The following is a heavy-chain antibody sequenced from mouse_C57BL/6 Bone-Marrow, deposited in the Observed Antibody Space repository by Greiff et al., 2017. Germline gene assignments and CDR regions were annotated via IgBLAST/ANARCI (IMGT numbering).Heavy chain of an antibody. CDR3: ARSAGWLLRFAY. Sequence: VQLQQSGAELVRPGSSVKMSCKTSGYTFTSYGINWVKQRPGQGLEWIGYIYIGNGYTKYNEKFKGKATLTSDTSSSTAYMQLSSLTSEDSAIYYCARSAGWLLRFAYWGQGTRVTVSA. V-gene: IGHV1-58*01. CDR2: IYIGNGYT. D-gene: IGHD1-1*02. CDR1: GYTFTSYG. J-gene: IGHJ3*01.